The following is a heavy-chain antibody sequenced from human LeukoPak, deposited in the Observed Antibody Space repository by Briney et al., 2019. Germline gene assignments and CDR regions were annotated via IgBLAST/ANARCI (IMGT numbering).Heavy chain of an antibody. Sequence: SETLSLTCTVSGGFSSAYYWSCIQQPPGKVLEWIGYIYYSWSPNYNPSLKSRVTISVDTSKNQFALTLSSVTAADTAVHYCARHKLVGYSSAWYFDNWGQGTLVTVSS. J-gene: IGHJ4*02. CDR2: IYYSWSP. V-gene: IGHV4-59*08. D-gene: IGHD6-19*01. CDR1: GGFSSAYY. CDR3: ARHKLVGYSSAWYFDN.